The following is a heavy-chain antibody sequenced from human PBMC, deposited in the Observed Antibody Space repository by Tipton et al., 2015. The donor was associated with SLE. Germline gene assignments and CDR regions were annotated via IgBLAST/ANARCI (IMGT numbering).Heavy chain of an antibody. J-gene: IGHJ4*02. CDR3: AVLTYYYASGGYYTGQSYDY. Sequence: GLVKPSDTLSLTCAVSGYSISSHQWWGWIRQPPGKGLEWIGYIYYSGSTNYNPSLKSRVTISGDTSKNQFSLKLSSVTAADTAVYYCAVLTYYYASGGYYTGQSYDYWGQGTLVTVSS. CDR2: IYYSGST. CDR1: GYSISSHQW. D-gene: IGHD3-22*01. V-gene: IGHV4-28*01.